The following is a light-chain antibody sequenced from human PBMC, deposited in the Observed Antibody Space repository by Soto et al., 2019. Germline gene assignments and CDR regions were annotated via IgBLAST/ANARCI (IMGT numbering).Light chain of an antibody. CDR3: CSYAGSYTLV. CDR2: DVS. Sequence: HSVLTQHRSVSGSPGQSVTISCTGTSSDVGGYNYVSWYQQHPGKAPKLMIYDVSKRPSGVPDRFSGSKSGNTASLTISGLQAEDEADYYCCSYAGSYTLVFGGGTKLTVL. CDR1: SSDVGGYNY. J-gene: IGLJ3*02. V-gene: IGLV2-11*01.